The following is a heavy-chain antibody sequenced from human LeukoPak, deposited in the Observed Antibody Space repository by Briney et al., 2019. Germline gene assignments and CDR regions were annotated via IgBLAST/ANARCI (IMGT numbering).Heavy chain of an antibody. J-gene: IGHJ4*02. D-gene: IGHD2-21*02. Sequence: SETLSLTCTVSGGSISSSSYYWGWIRQPPGKGLEWIGSIYYSGNTYYNPSLKSRVTIYVDTSKNQFSLKQSSVTAADTAVYYCARPRQGDYYFDYWGQGTLVTVSS. CDR2: IYYSGNT. CDR3: ARPRQGDYYFDY. CDR1: GGSISSSSYY. V-gene: IGHV4-39*01.